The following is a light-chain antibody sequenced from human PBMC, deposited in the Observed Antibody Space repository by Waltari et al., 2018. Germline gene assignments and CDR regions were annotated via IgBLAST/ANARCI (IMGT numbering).Light chain of an antibody. CDR3: YSAADNNRQV. CDR2: KDS. J-gene: IGLJ3*02. Sequence: SYALTPHSSVSLSPGQTARLTCSGDILAKRYARWFQQKPGQAPVVVIYKDSERPSVIPERFSGSNSGTTVTLTISGAQVEDEAGYYCYSAADNNRQVFGGGTKLTVL. CDR1: ILAKRY. V-gene: IGLV3-27*01.